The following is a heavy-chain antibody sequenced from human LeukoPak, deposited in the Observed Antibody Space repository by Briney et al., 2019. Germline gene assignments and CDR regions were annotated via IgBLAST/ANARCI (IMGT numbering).Heavy chain of an antibody. CDR2: INHSGST. V-gene: IGHV4-34*01. Sequence: PSETLSFTCAVYGGSFSGYYWSWIRQPPGNGLEWIGEINHSGSTNYNPSLKSRVTISVDTSKNQFSLKLSSVTAADTAVYYCARGGSGYDPIPHFDYWGQGTLVTVSS. J-gene: IGHJ4*02. D-gene: IGHD5-12*01. CDR1: GGSFSGYY. CDR3: ARGGSGYDPIPHFDY.